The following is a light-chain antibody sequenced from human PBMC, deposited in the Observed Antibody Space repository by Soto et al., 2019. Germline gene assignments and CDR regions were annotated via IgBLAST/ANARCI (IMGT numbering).Light chain of an antibody. CDR1: QSINNRY. CDR3: QQFGSSPGFT. CDR2: AAS. J-gene: IGKJ3*01. V-gene: IGKV3-20*01. Sequence: EIVLTQSPGTLSLSPGERATLSCRASQSINNRYLAWYQQKPGQAPRRLIYAASSRDTGIPDRFSGSGSATDFTLTISRLEPEDYAVYYCQQFGSSPGFTFGPGTKVDIK.